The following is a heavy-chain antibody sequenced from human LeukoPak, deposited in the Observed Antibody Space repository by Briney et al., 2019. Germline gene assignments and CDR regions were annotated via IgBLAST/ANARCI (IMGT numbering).Heavy chain of an antibody. CDR1: GFAFSSYA. CDR3: AKNFVLWFGDLFSDYFDS. D-gene: IGHD3-10*01. CDR2: ISGSGDST. Sequence: GGSLRLSCAASGFAFSSYAMSWVRQTPGKGLEWVSAISGSGDSTDYADSVQGRFIISRDSSKNTVYLQMNSLRAEDTAVYYCAKNFVLWFGDLFSDYFDSWGQGTLVTVSS. J-gene: IGHJ4*02. V-gene: IGHV3-23*01.